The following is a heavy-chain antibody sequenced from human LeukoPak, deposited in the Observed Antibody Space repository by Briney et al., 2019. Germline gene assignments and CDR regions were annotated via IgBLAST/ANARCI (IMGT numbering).Heavy chain of an antibody. CDR1: GYSISSGYY. CDR2: IYHSGST. V-gene: IGHV4-38-2*02. CDR3: ARVTIGYCSGGSCNHAFDI. J-gene: IGHJ3*02. D-gene: IGHD2-15*01. Sequence: PSETLSLTCTVSGYSISSGYYWGWIRQPPGKGLEWIGSIYHSGSTYYNPSLKSRVTISVDTSKIQFSLKLSSVTAADTAVYYCARVTIGYCSGGSCNHAFDIWGQGTMVTVSS.